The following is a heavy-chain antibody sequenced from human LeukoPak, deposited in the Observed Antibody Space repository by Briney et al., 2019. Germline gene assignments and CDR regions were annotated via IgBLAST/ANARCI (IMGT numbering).Heavy chain of an antibody. CDR2: IWYDGSNK. J-gene: IGHJ4*02. D-gene: IGHD3-3*01. Sequence: GGSLRLSCAASGFTFSSYSMNWVRQAPGKGLEWVAVIWYDGSNKYYADSVKGRFTISRDNSKNTLYLQMNSLRAEDTAVYYCARGDFSPHWGQGTLVTVSS. CDR1: GFTFSSYS. V-gene: IGHV3-33*08. CDR3: ARGDFSPH.